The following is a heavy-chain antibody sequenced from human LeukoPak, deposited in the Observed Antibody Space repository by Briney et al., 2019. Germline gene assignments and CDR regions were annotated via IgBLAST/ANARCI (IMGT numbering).Heavy chain of an antibody. Sequence: ASVKVSCKASGYTFTSYDINWVRQATGQGLEWMGWMNPNSGNTGYAQKFQGRVTITRNTSISTDYMELSSLRSEDTAVYYCARGTVLRFLEWSFDYWGQGTLVTVSS. J-gene: IGHJ4*02. V-gene: IGHV1-8*03. CDR2: MNPNSGNT. CDR3: ARGTVLRFLEWSFDY. D-gene: IGHD3-3*01. CDR1: GYTFTSYD.